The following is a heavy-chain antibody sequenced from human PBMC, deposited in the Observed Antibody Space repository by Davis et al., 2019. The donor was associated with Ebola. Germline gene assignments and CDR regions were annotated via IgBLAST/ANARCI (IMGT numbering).Heavy chain of an antibody. D-gene: IGHD1-1*01. V-gene: IGHV3-7*01. CDR2: IKQDGSEK. J-gene: IGHJ4*02. CDR3: ARDNEYFDY. Sequence: ESLKTPFAAPGFTFRSLWMSWVRQAPGKGLEWVANIKQDGSEKYYVDSVKGRFTISRDNAKNSLYLQMNSLRAEDTAVYYCARDNEYFDYWGQGTLVTVSS. CDR1: GFTFRSLW.